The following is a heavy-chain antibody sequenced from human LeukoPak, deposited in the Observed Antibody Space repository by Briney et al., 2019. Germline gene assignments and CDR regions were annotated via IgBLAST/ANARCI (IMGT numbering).Heavy chain of an antibody. V-gene: IGHV4-59*01. D-gene: IGHD2-15*01. CDR2: IYYSGST. CDR3: ASSEGYCSGGSCYGANWFDP. CDR1: GGSISSYY. J-gene: IGHJ5*02. Sequence: SETPSLTCTVSGGSISSYYWSWIRQPPGKGLEWIGYIYYSGSTNYNPSLKSRVTISVDTSKNQFSLKLSSVTAADTAVYYCASSEGYCSGGSCYGANWFDPWGQGTLVTVSS.